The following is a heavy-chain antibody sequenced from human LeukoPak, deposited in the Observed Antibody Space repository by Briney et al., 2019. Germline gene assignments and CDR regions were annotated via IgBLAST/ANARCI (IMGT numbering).Heavy chain of an antibody. J-gene: IGHJ4*02. CDR2: ISWNSGSI. D-gene: IGHD6-25*01. Sequence: PGGSLRLSCAASGFTFDDYAMHWVRQAPGKGLEWVSGISWNSGSIGYADSVKGRFTISRDNAKNSLYLQMNGLRAEDTALYFCAKDRSLRAAAAIDWGQGTLVTVSS. V-gene: IGHV3-9*01. CDR3: AKDRSLRAAAAID. CDR1: GFTFDDYA.